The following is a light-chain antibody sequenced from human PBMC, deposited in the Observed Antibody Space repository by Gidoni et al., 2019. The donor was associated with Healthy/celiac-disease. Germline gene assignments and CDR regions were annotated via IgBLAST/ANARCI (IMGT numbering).Light chain of an antibody. CDR3: QQYDNLPS. J-gene: IGKJ3*01. V-gene: IGKV1-33*01. CDR2: DAS. Sequence: DIQMTQSPSSLSASVGDRVTITCQASQDISNYLNWYQQKPGKAPKLLIYDASNLETGVPSRFSGSGSGTDFTLTISSLQPEDIATYYCQQYDNLPSFGPXTKVDIK. CDR1: QDISNY.